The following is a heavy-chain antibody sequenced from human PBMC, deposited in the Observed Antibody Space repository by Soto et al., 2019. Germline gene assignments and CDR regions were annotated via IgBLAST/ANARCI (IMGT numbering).Heavy chain of an antibody. V-gene: IGHV3-30*04. CDR3: ARAICSSTTCSPEF. CDR2: ISYDGRNK. CDR1: GFTFSNYA. J-gene: IGHJ4*02. Sequence: QVQLVESGGGVVQPGRSLRLSCAASGFTFSNYAMHWVRQAPGKGLEWVAVISYDGRNKYYADSEKGRFIISRDNSKNTLYVQVSTLKSEDTAVYYCARAICSSTTCSPEFWGQGTLVTVSS. D-gene: IGHD2-2*01.